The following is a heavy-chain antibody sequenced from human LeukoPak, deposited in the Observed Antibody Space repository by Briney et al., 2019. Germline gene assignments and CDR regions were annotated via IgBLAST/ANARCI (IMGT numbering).Heavy chain of an antibody. Sequence: GGSLRLSCAASGFTFSTYWMTWVRQAPGKGLEWVANIKQDGSEKYYVDSVKGRFTISRDNAKNSLYLQMNSLRAEDTAVYYCARGRIAVAGTYIPSNWGPQLYYMDVWGKGTTVTVSS. CDR1: GFTFSTYW. J-gene: IGHJ6*03. CDR2: IKQDGSEK. D-gene: IGHD6-19*01. V-gene: IGHV3-7*01. CDR3: ARGRIAVAGTYIPSNWGPQLYYMDV.